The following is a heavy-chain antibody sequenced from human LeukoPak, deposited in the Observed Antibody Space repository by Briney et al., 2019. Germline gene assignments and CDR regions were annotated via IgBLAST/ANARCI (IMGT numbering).Heavy chain of an antibody. J-gene: IGHJ4*02. CDR2: IIPIFGTA. D-gene: IGHD6-6*01. CDR1: GGTFSSYA. Sequence: SVKVSCKASGGTFSSYAISWVRQAPGQGLEWMGRIIPIFGTANYAQKFQGRVTITTDESTSTAYMELSSLRSEDTAVYYCARDAQYSSSSAYFDYWGQGTPVTVSS. CDR3: ARDAQYSSSSAYFDY. V-gene: IGHV1-69*05.